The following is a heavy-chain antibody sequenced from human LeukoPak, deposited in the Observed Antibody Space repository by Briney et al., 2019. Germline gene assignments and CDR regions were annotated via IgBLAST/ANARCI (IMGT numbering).Heavy chain of an antibody. CDR1: GYTFTGYY. Sequence: ASVKVSCKASGYTFTGYYMHWVRQAPGQGLEWMGWINPNSGGTNYAKKFQGRVTMTRDTSISTAYMELSRLRSDDTAVYYCARDRKGTIFRNWFDPWGQGTLVTVSS. CDR3: ARDRKGTIFRNWFDP. V-gene: IGHV1-2*02. CDR2: INPNSGGT. D-gene: IGHD3-9*01. J-gene: IGHJ5*02.